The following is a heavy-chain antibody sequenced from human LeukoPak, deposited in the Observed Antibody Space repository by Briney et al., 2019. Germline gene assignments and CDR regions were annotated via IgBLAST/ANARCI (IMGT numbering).Heavy chain of an antibody. CDR2: MNPNSGNT. J-gene: IGHJ3*02. V-gene: IGHV1-8*02. CDR3: ARTPKYYYDSSGHEDAFDI. CDR1: GGTFSSYA. D-gene: IGHD3-22*01. Sequence: GASVKVSCKASGGTFSSYAISWVRQATGQGLEWMGWMNPNSGNTGYAQKFQGRVTMTRNTSISTAYMELSSLRSEDTAVYYCARTPKYYYDSSGHEDAFDIWGQGTMVTVSS.